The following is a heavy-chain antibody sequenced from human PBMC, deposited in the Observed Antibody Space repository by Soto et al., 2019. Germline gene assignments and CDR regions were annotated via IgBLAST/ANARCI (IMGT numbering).Heavy chain of an antibody. J-gene: IGHJ4*02. CDR2: MNPYSGNT. CDR3: ARRKERSGPHYFDY. V-gene: IGHV1-8*01. CDR1: GYTFTTYD. D-gene: IGHD6-25*01. Sequence: ASVKVSCKASGYTFTTYDISWVRQATGQGLEWMGWMNPYSGNTGHAQKFQGRVTVTRNTSISTVYMELSGLRPDDTAVYYCARRKERSGPHYFDYWGQGSQVTVSS.